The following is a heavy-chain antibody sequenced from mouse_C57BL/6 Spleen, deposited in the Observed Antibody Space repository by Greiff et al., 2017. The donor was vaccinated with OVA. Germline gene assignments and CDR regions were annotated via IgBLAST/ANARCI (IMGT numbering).Heavy chain of an antibody. CDR1: GFNIKDDY. D-gene: IGHD4-1*01. CDR3: TTGVANWDDY. V-gene: IGHV14-4*01. Sequence: VKLVESGAELVRPGASVKLSCTASGFNIKDDYMHWVKQRPEQGLEWIGWIDPENGDTEYASKFQGKATITADTSSNTAYLQLSSLTSEDTAVYYCTTGVANWDDYWGQGTTLTVSS. J-gene: IGHJ2*01. CDR2: IDPENGDT.